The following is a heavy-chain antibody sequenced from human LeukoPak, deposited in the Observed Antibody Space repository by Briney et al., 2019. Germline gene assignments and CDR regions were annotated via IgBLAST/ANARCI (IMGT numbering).Heavy chain of an antibody. D-gene: IGHD3-22*01. CDR2: IYYSGST. J-gene: IGHJ4*02. CDR1: GGSISSSSYY. Sequence: PSETLSLTCTVSGGSISSSSYYWGWIRQPPWKGLEWIGSIYYSGSTYYNPSLKSRVTISVDTSKNQFSLRLSSVTAADTAVYYCARVHRGGKYYYDSSGYYDFDYWGQGTLVTVSS. V-gene: IGHV4-39*07. CDR3: ARVHRGGKYYYDSSGYYDFDY.